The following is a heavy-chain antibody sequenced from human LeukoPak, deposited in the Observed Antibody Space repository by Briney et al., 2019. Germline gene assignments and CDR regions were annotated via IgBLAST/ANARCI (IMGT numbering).Heavy chain of an antibody. CDR2: IKSETDGGTT. CDR3: STPSGAPTTLSPSFGA. J-gene: IGHJ5*02. D-gene: IGHD5-12*01. CDR1: GFTFDTAW. Sequence: GGSLRLSCAASGFTFDTAWMTWVRQAPGKGLEWVGRIKSETDGGTTDYAAPVKGRFTISRDDSRNTLYLQMNSLKTEDTAVYYCSTPSGAPTTLSPSFGAWGQGALVTVSS. V-gene: IGHV3-15*01.